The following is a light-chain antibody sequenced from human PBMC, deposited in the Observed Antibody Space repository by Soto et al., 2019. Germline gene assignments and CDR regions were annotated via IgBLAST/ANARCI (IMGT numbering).Light chain of an antibody. V-gene: IGLV2-14*01. CDR2: EVS. J-gene: IGLJ2*01. Sequence: QSALTQPASVSGSPGQSITISCTGTSSDLGGYNYVSWYQQHPGKAPKLMIYEVSNRPSGVSNRFSGSKSGNTASLTISGLQAEDEADYYCSSYTGTSTVIFGGGTKLTVL. CDR3: SSYTGTSTVI. CDR1: SSDLGGYNY.